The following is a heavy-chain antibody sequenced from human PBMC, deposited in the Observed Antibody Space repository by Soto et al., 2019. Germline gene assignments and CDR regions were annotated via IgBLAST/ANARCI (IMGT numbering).Heavy chain of an antibody. Sequence: SGGSLRLSCAASGFTFSDYYMSWIRQAPGKGLEWVSYISSSSSYTNYADSVKGRFTVSRDNVKNSLFLQMNSLRDEDTAVYYCARVAIASGGVIAVTYALDVWGQGTTVTVSS. CDR1: GFTFSDYY. CDR2: ISSSSSYT. D-gene: IGHD3-16*02. V-gene: IGHV3-11*06. J-gene: IGHJ6*02. CDR3: ARVAIASGGVIAVTYALDV.